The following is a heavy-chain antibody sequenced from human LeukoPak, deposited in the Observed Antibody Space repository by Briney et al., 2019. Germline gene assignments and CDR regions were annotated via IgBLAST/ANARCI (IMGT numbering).Heavy chain of an antibody. V-gene: IGHV1-46*01. CDR1: GYXFTSYF. CDR2: INPSGGST. D-gene: IGHD4-17*01. J-gene: IGHJ4*02. Sequence: ASVKVSCKASGYXFTSYFIHWVRQAPGQGLEWMGIINPSGGSTTYAQKFQGRVTMTRDTSTSTVYMELSSLRSEDTAVYYCARSGAPRNNFGDYRGDYWGQGTLVTVSS. CDR3: ARSGAPRNNFGDYRGDY.